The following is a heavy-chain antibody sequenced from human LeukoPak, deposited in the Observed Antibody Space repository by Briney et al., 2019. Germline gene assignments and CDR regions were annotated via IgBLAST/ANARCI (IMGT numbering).Heavy chain of an antibody. Sequence: SETLSLTCTVSGYSISSGYYWGWIRQPPGKGLEWIGSIYYSGSTYYNPSLKSRVTISVDTSKNQFSLKLSSVTAADTAVYYCARAPAAQLNWFDPWGQGTLVTVSS. D-gene: IGHD2-2*01. CDR3: ARAPAAQLNWFDP. J-gene: IGHJ5*02. V-gene: IGHV4-38-2*02. CDR2: IYYSGST. CDR1: GYSISSGYY.